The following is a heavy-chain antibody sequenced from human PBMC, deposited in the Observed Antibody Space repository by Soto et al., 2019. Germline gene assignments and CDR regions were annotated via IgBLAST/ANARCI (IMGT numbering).Heavy chain of an antibody. J-gene: IGHJ5*02. Sequence: PXESLTISRKGSGYSFTSYWISLVRQMPGKGLEWMGRIDPSDSYTNYSPSFQGHVTISADKSISTAYLQWSSLKASDTAMYYCARSYDFWSGYYSPWGQGTLVTVSS. CDR1: GYSFTSYW. D-gene: IGHD3-3*01. CDR3: ARSYDFWSGYYSP. V-gene: IGHV5-10-1*01. CDR2: IDPSDSYT.